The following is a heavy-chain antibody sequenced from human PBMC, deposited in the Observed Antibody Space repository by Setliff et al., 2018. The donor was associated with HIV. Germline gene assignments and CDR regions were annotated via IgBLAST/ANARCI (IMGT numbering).Heavy chain of an antibody. V-gene: IGHV4-31*02. CDR1: GDYISSGGYY. CDR2: IYYSGST. CDR3: TIPASSLAPN. Sequence: PSETLSLTCTVSGDYISSGGYYWSWIRQHPGKGLEWIGYIYYSGSTYYNPSLQSRVIISVDTSNNQISLKPTSVTAADTAVYYCTIPASSLAPNWGRGTQVTVSS. J-gene: IGHJ4*02.